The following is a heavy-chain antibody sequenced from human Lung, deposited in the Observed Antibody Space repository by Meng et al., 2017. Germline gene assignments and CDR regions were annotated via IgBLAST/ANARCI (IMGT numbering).Heavy chain of an antibody. CDR3: ARGPTTMAHDFDY. CDR2: INHSGST. V-gene: IGHV4-34*01. Sequence: QVHLRPWGAGLLKPSDPLSLTCVVSGGSVSDYYWSWIRQPPGKGLEWIGEINHSGSTNYNPSLESRATISVDTSQNNLSLKLSSVTAADSAVYYCARGPTTMAHDFDYWGQGTLVTVPS. J-gene: IGHJ4*02. D-gene: IGHD4-11*01. CDR1: GGSVSDYY.